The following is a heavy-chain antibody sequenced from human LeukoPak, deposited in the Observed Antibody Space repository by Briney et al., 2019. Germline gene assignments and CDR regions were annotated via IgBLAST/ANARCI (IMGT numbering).Heavy chain of an antibody. J-gene: IGHJ5*02. Sequence: PSETLSLTCTVSGGSISSGGYYWSWIRQHPGKGLEWIGYIYYSGSTYYNPSLKSRVTISVDTSKNQFSLKLSSVTAADTAVYYCASSPSHSNWFDPWGQGALVTVSS. CDR2: IYYSGST. V-gene: IGHV4-31*03. D-gene: IGHD4-11*01. CDR1: GGSISSGGYY. CDR3: ASSPSHSNWFDP.